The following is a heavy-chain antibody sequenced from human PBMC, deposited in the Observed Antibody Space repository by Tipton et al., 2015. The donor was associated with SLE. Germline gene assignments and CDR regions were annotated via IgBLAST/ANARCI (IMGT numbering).Heavy chain of an antibody. D-gene: IGHD3-16*01. CDR1: GFIYTNYA. Sequence: SLRLSCAASGFIYTNYAIHWVRQAPGKGLEWVAVIWGDGGTEYYADSVKGRFTISRDNAKNSLYLQMNSLRAEDTAVYYCARDGGGLSYWGQGTLVTVSS. CDR3: ARDGGGLSY. J-gene: IGHJ4*02. CDR2: IWGDGGTE. V-gene: IGHV3-33*08.